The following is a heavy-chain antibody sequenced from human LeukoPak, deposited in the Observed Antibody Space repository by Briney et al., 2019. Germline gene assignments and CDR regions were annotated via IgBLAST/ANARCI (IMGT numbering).Heavy chain of an antibody. J-gene: IGHJ4*02. Sequence: SSVKVSCKASGGTFSSYATSRVRQAPGQGLEWMGGIIPIFGTANYAQKFQGRVTITTDESTSTAYMELSSLRSEDTAVYYCARAEPRHGGNTPSPLWGQGTLVTVSS. CDR3: ARAEPRHGGNTPSPL. D-gene: IGHD4-23*01. CDR1: GGTFSSYA. V-gene: IGHV1-69*05. CDR2: IIPIFGTA.